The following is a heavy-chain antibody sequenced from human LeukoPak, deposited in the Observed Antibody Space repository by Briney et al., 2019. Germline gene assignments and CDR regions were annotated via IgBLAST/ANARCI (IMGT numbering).Heavy chain of an antibody. Sequence: GGSLRLSCAASGFTFSSYAMHWVRQAPGKGLEYVSAISSNGGSTYYANSVKGRFTISRDNSKNTLYLQMGSLRAEDMAVYYCARLMAADDAFDIWGQGTMVTVSS. D-gene: IGHD2-8*01. J-gene: IGHJ3*02. V-gene: IGHV3-64*01. CDR3: ARLMAADDAFDI. CDR2: ISSNGGST. CDR1: GFTFSSYA.